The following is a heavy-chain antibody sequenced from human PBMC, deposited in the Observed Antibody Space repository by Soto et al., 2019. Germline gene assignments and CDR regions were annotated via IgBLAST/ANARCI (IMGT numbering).Heavy chain of an antibody. CDR2: IHTAKGNT. CDR3: ARDPIPTYTWNYALLIYLAP. D-gene: IGHD1-7*01. CDR1: GYTFTDNV. J-gene: IGHJ5*02. Sequence: GASVKVSCKASGYTFTDNVIHWLRQAPGQTLEWMGWIHTAKGNTKYSQKFEARVTLTRDTAASTAYMELNSLRSADTAAYYCARDPIPTYTWNYALLIYLAPWGQGTQVTVSS. V-gene: IGHV1-3*04.